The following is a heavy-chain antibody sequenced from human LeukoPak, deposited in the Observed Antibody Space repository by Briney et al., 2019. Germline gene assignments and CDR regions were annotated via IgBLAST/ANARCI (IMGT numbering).Heavy chain of an antibody. Sequence: GGSLRLSCAASEFTFSSYWMHWVRQAPGKGLVWVSHINSDGSSTRYAGSVKGRFTISRDNAKNSLYLQMNSLRAEDTAVYYCARVQLGALLDYWGQGTLVTVSS. CDR3: ARVQLGALLDY. J-gene: IGHJ4*02. CDR2: INSDGSST. V-gene: IGHV3-74*01. D-gene: IGHD5-18*01. CDR1: EFTFSSYW.